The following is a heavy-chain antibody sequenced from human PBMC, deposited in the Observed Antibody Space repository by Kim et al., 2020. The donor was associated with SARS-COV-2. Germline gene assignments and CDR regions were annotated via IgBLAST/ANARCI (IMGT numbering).Heavy chain of an antibody. V-gene: IGHV3-7*01. CDR2: LNEDGSDK. Sequence: GGSLRLSCAASGFTFSSHWMTWVRQAPGKGLEWVAQLNEDGSDKYYLGFVKGRFTISRDNAKNSVYLQMNSLRAEDTALYYCARDDPGAYYESWGQGTL. J-gene: IGHJ5*02. D-gene: IGHD3-16*01. CDR3: ARDDPGAYYES. CDR1: GFTFSSHW.